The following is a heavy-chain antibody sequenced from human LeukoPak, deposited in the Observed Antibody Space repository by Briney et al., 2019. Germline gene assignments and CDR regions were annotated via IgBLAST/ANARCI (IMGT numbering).Heavy chain of an antibody. V-gene: IGHV4-31*03. J-gene: IGHJ3*02. CDR3: ARELDPSGYSLINFDI. CDR1: GGSISRGAYY. CDR2: IYGSGNT. D-gene: IGHD4-23*01. Sequence: SQTLSLTCTVSGGSISRGAYYWRWIRQHPGKGLEWIGFIYGSGNTYYTPSLRSRLTISIDTPANQFSLRLNSVTAADTAVYYCARELDPSGYSLINFDIWGQGTMVTVSS.